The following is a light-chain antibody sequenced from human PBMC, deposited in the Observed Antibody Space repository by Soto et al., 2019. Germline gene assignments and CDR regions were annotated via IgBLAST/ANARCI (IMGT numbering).Light chain of an antibody. CDR2: WAS. Sequence: DIAMTQSPDSLAVSVGERARISCRSSHSILYSSTNKNYLAWYQQKPGQPPKLLIYWASNRESGVPDRFSGSGSGTDFTLTISSLQAEDVAVYYCQQYYTTPSITFGQGTRLDIK. CDR1: HSILYSSTNKNY. J-gene: IGKJ5*01. V-gene: IGKV4-1*01. CDR3: QQYYTTPSIT.